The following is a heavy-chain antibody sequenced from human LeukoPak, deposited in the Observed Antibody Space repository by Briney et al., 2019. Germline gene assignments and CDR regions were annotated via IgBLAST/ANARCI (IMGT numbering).Heavy chain of an antibody. J-gene: IGHJ4*02. D-gene: IGHD3-10*02. CDR2: INPSGGST. Sequence: ASVKVSCKASGYTFTRYYMHWVRQAPRQGLEWMGIINPSGGSTTYAQKFQGRVTLTRDMSTSTVYMELSSLRSEDTAIYYCARVSGDYSVPFDYWGQGTLVTVSS. V-gene: IGHV1-46*01. CDR3: ARVSGDYSVPFDY. CDR1: GYTFTRYY.